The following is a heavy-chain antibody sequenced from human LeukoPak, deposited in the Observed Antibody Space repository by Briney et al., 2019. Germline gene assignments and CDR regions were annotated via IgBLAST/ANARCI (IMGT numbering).Heavy chain of an antibody. CDR3: ARAERARYCSGGSCYHYYYYMDV. CDR1: GGTFSSYA. Sequence: GASVKVSCKASGGTFSSYAISWVRQAPGQGLEWMGGIIPIFGTANYAQKFQGRVTITADESTSTAYMELSSLRSEDTAVYYCARAERARYCSGGSCYHYYYYMDVWGKGTTVTISS. CDR2: IIPIFGTA. J-gene: IGHJ6*03. V-gene: IGHV1-69*13. D-gene: IGHD2-15*01.